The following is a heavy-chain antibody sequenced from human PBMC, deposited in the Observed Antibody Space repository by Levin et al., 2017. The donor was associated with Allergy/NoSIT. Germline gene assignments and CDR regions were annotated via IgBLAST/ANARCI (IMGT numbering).Heavy chain of an antibody. CDR2: ISYDGSNK. V-gene: IGHV3-30*18. J-gene: IGHJ4*02. CDR3: AKDTNVYSGYDYFDY. Sequence: GESLKISCAASGFTFSSYGMHWVRQAPGKGLEWVAVISYDGSNKYYADSVKGRFTISRDNSKNTLYLQMNSLRAEDTAVYYCAKDTNVYSGYDYFDYWGQGTLVTVSS. D-gene: IGHD5-12*01. CDR1: GFTFSSYG.